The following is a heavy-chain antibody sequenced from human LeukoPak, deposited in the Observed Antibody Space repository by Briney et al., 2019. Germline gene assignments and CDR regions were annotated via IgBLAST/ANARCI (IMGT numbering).Heavy chain of an antibody. CDR1: GGSISSYY. V-gene: IGHV4-59*01. Sequence: PSETLSPTCTVSGGSISSYYWSWIRQPPGKGLEWIGYIYYSGSTNYNPSLKSRVTISVDTSKNQFSLKLSSVTAADTAVYYCARALPSSWYFFDYWGQGTLVTVSS. CDR2: IYYSGST. CDR3: ARALPSSWYFFDY. D-gene: IGHD6-13*01. J-gene: IGHJ4*02.